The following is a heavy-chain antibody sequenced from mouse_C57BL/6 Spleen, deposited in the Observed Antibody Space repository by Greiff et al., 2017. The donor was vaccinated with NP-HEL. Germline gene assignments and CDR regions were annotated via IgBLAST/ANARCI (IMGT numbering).Heavy chain of an antibody. CDR2: INPNNGGT. J-gene: IGHJ3*01. V-gene: IGHV1-26*01. CDR3: AMGGGFAY. Sequence: EVQLQQSGPELVKPGASVKISCKASGYTFTDYYMNWVKQSHGKSLEWIGDINPNNGGTSYNQKFKGKATVTVDKSSSTAYMELRSLTSEDSAVYYCAMGGGFAYWGQGTLVTVSA. CDR1: GYTFTDYY.